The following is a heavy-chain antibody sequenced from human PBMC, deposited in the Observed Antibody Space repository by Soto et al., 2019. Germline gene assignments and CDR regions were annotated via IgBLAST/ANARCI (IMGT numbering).Heavy chain of an antibody. J-gene: IGHJ6*01. D-gene: IGHD3-10*01. Sequence: QVQLVESGGGLVKPGGSLRLSCAAAGFTFSDFYMSWIRQAPGKGLEWVSYISSSGSTIHYADFVKGRFTCSRDNAAKQSLFLQMNSLRAEDTAVYYCARGGDGLAVERWG. V-gene: IGHV3-11*01. CDR2: ISSSGSTI. CDR3: ARGGDGLAVER. CDR1: GFTFSDFY.